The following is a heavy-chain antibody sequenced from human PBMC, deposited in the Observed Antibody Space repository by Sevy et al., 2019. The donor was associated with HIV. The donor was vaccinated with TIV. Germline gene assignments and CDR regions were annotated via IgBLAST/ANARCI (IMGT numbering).Heavy chain of an antibody. CDR2: INSDGSST. D-gene: IGHD3-3*01. Sequence: GGSLRLSCAASGFTFSGYWMHWVRQAPGKGLVWVSRINSDGSSTSYADSVKGRFTISRDNAKNTLYLQMNSLRAEDTAVYYCASDREPGYDFWSGYYSPYFDYWGQGTLVTVSS. V-gene: IGHV3-74*01. CDR1: GFTFSGYW. CDR3: ASDREPGYDFWSGYYSPYFDY. J-gene: IGHJ4*02.